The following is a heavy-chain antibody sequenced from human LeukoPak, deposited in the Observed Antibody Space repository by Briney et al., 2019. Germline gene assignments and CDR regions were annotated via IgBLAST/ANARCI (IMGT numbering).Heavy chain of an antibody. J-gene: IGHJ3*02. CDR2: IYTSGST. CDR3: ARVGWFSSSPAGGAFDI. V-gene: IGHV4-4*07. CDR1: GGSISSYY. D-gene: IGHD6-6*01. Sequence: PSETLSLTCTVSGGSISSYYRSWIRQPAGKGLEWLGRIYTSGSTNYNPSLKSRVTMSVDTSKNQFSLKLSSVTAADTAVYYCARVGWFSSSPAGGAFDIWGQGTMVTVSS.